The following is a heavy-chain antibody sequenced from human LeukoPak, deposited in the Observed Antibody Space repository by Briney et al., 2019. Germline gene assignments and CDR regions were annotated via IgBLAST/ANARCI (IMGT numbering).Heavy chain of an antibody. Sequence: GGSLRLSCAASGFTFSSYEVNWVRQAPGKGLEWVSYISSSGSTIYYADSVKGRFTISRDNSKNTLYLQMNSLRAEDTAVYYCARASRSDYYGSYAQFDYWGQGTLVTVSS. CDR2: ISSSGSTI. D-gene: IGHD3-10*01. J-gene: IGHJ4*02. CDR3: ARASRSDYYGSYAQFDY. CDR1: GFTFSSYE. V-gene: IGHV3-48*03.